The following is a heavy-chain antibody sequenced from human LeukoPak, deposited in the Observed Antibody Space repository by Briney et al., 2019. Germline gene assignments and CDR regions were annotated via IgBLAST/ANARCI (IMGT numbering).Heavy chain of an antibody. CDR3: ARGPGAPGVDY. J-gene: IGHJ4*02. V-gene: IGHV3-30-3*01. CDR1: GFTFSSYA. Sequence: PRRSLRLSCAASGFTFSSYAMHWVRQAPGKGLEWVAVISYDGSNKYYADSVKGRFTISRDNSKNTLYLQMNSLRAEDTAVYYCARGPGAPGVDYWGQGTLVTVSS. D-gene: IGHD1-26*01. CDR2: ISYDGSNK.